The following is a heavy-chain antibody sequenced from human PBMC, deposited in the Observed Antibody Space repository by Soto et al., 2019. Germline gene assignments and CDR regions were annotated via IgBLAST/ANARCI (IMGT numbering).Heavy chain of an antibody. CDR3: AREVVGWFDP. J-gene: IGHJ5*02. D-gene: IGHD2-15*01. V-gene: IGHV4-30-4*01. CDR1: GGSINSGDYY. CDR2: IYYSGST. Sequence: SETLSLTCTVSGGSINSGDYYWSWIRQPPGKGLEWIGYIYYSGSTYYNPSLKSRVTISVDTSKNQFSLKLSSVTAADTAVYYCAREVVGWFDPWGQGTLVTVSS.